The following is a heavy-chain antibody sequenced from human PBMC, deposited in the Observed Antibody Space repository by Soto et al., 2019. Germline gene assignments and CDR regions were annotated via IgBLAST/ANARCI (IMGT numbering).Heavy chain of an antibody. CDR2: INAGKGNT. Sequence: ASVKVSCKASGYIFTTYALHWVRQAPGQRLEWMGWINAGKGNTKYSQKFQDRVTITRDTSASVAYMELSSLASEDTAVYYCARDNVVVVAATRPAYYYGMDVWGQGTTVTVSS. D-gene: IGHD2-15*01. CDR1: GYIFTTYA. V-gene: IGHV1-3*01. J-gene: IGHJ6*02. CDR3: ARDNVVVVAATRPAYYYGMDV.